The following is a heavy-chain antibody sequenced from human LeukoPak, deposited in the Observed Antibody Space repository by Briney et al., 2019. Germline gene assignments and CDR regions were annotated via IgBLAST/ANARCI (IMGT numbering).Heavy chain of an antibody. CDR3: ARLDYYDSSGYRGDY. J-gene: IGHJ4*02. CDR1: GYSISSGYY. CDR2: IYHSGST. D-gene: IGHD3-22*01. V-gene: IGHV4-38-2*01. Sequence: KPSETLSLXCAVSGYSISSGYYWGWIRQPPGKGLEWIGSIYHSGSTYYNPSLKSRVTISVDTSKNQFSLKLSSVTAADTAVYYCARLDYYDSSGYRGDYWGQGTLVTVSS.